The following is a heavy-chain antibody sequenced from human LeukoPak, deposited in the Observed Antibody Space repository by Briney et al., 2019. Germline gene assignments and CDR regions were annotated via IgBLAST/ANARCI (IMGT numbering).Heavy chain of an antibody. V-gene: IGHV3-53*01. J-gene: IGHJ4*02. CDR2: IYGGDTT. CDR3: ATLYGGQRADGY. D-gene: IGHD2-15*01. Sequence: PGGSLRLSCTASGFIVSNNYMSWVRQAPGKGLEWVSSIYGGDTTEYAGSVKGRFTISRDNSKNTLYLQMNSLRTDDTAVYYCATLYGGQRADGYWGLGTLVSVSS. CDR1: GFIVSNNY.